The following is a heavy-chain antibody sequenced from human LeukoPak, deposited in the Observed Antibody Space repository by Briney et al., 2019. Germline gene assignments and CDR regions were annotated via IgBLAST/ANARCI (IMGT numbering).Heavy chain of an antibody. CDR2: IYYSGST. CDR1: GGSVSSGSYY. CDR3: ARDRLTMISD. D-gene: IGHD3-22*01. V-gene: IGHV4-61*01. J-gene: IGHJ4*02. Sequence: SETLSLTCTVSGGSVSSGSYYWSWIRQPPGKGLEWIGYIYYSGSTNYNPSLKSRVTISVDTSKNQFSLKLSSVTAADTAVYYCARDRLTMISDWGQGTLVTVSS.